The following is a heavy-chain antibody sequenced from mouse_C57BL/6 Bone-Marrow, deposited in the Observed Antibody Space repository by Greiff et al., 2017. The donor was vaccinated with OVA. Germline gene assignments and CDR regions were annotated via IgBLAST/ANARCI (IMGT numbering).Heavy chain of an antibody. D-gene: IGHD2-4*01. CDR3: ASFGNYDWYFDV. V-gene: IGHV1-50*01. CDR2: IDPSDSYT. Sequence: QVQLQQPGAELVKPGASVKLSCKASGYTFTSYWMQWVKQRPGQGLEWIGEIDPSDSYTNYNQKFKGKATLTVDTSSSTAYMQLSSLTSEDSAVYYCASFGNYDWYFDVWGTGTTVTVSS. J-gene: IGHJ1*03. CDR1: GYTFTSYW.